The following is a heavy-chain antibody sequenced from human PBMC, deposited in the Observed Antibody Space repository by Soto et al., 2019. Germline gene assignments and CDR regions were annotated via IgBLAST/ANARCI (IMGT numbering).Heavy chain of an antibody. Sequence: GGSLRLSCAASGFTFSSYAMSWVRQAPGKGLEWVSAISGSGGSTYYADSVKGQFTISRDNSKNTLYLQMNSLRAEDTAVYYCAGGSVMSSSWYRGYYYYYGMDVWGQGTTVTVSS. J-gene: IGHJ6*02. D-gene: IGHD6-13*01. CDR3: AGGSVMSSSWYRGYYYYYGMDV. CDR2: ISGSGGST. V-gene: IGHV3-23*01. CDR1: GFTFSSYA.